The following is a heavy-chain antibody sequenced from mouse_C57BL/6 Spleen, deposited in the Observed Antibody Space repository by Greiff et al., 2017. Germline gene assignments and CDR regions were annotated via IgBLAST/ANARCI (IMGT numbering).Heavy chain of an antibody. CDR2: ISNLAYSI. CDR1: GFTFSDYG. J-gene: IGHJ1*03. D-gene: IGHD2-1*01. V-gene: IGHV5-15*01. Sequence: DVKLVASGGGLVQPGGSLTLSCAASGFTFSDYGMAWVRQAPRKGPEWVAFISNLAYSIYYADNVTGRFTLSRANAKNTLYMVISSLRSEDTARYYCARQGSAYGNWYFDVWGTGTTVTVSS. CDR3: ARQGSAYGNWYFDV.